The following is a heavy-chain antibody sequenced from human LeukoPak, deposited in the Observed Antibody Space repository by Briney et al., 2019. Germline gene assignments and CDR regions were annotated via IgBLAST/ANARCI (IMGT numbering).Heavy chain of an antibody. V-gene: IGHV3-7*01. D-gene: IGHD3-9*01. J-gene: IGHJ6*02. Sequence: PGGSLRLSCAASGFTFSSYWMSWVRQAPGKGLEWVANINKDGGEKYYVDSVKGRFTISRDNAKNSLYLQMNSLRAEDTAVYYCASMGGYDILTGYYNYGMDVWGQGTTVTVSS. CDR2: INKDGGEK. CDR1: GFTFSSYW. CDR3: ASMGGYDILTGYYNYGMDV.